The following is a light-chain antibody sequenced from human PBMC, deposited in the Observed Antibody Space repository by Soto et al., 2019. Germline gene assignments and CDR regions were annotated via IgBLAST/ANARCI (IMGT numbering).Light chain of an antibody. V-gene: IGLV2-14*01. CDR3: SSYTNSTTWV. CDR1: NSDVGGYNY. CDR2: EVS. Sequence: QSALTQPASVSGSPGQSIAISCTGTNSDVGGYNYVSWYQHHPGKAPKLMIYEVSNRPSGVSNRFSGSKSGNTASLTISGLQAEDEADYYCSSYTNSTTWVFGGGTKLTVL. J-gene: IGLJ3*02.